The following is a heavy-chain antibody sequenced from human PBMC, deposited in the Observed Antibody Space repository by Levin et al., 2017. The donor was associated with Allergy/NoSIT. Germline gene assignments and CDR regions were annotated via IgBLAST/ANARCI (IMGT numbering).Heavy chain of an antibody. CDR2: ISAYNGNT. CDR3: ARDLSSGWYGEFGY. V-gene: IGHV1-18*01. D-gene: IGHD6-19*01. J-gene: IGHJ4*02. Sequence: ASVKVSCKASGYTFTSYGISWVRQAPGQGLEWMGWISAYNGNTNYAQKLQGRVTMTTDTSTSTAYMELRSLRSDDTAVYYCARDLSSGWYGEFGYWGQGTLVTVSS. CDR1: GYTFTSYG.